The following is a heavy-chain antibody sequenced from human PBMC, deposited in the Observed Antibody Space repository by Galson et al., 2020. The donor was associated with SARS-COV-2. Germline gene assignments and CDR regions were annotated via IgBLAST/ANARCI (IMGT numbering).Heavy chain of an antibody. V-gene: IGHV3-23*01. CDR1: GFTFSSYA. J-gene: IGHJ4*02. CDR2: ITGSGGNT. CDR3: AKRIVGAFDY. D-gene: IGHD1-26*01. Sequence: GESLMISCAASGFTFSSYAMSWVRQAPGKGLEWVSVITGSGGNTNYADSVKGRCTISRDNSKNTLYLQMNSLRAEDTAVYYCAKRIVGAFDYWGQGTLVTVSS.